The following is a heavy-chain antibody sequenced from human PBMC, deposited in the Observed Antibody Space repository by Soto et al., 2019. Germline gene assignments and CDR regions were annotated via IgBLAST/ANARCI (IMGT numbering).Heavy chain of an antibody. V-gene: IGHV4-59*01. CDR3: ASALDFWNLFDY. CDR2: IYYSGST. D-gene: IGHD3-3*01. Sequence: SETLSLTCTVSGGSISSYYWSWIRQPPGKGLEWIGYIYYSGSTNYNPSLKSRVTISVDTSKNQFSLKLSSVTAADTAVYYCASALDFWNLFDYWGQGTLVTVSS. CDR1: GGSISSYY. J-gene: IGHJ4*02.